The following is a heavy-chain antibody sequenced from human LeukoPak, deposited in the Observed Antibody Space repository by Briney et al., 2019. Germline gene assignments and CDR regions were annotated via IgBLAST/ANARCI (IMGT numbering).Heavy chain of an antibody. J-gene: IGHJ4*02. CDR1: GGSISSYY. CDR3: AGDWSAAAGTS. CDR2: IYTSGST. V-gene: IGHV4-4*07. D-gene: IGHD6-13*01. Sequence: PSETLSLTCTVSGGSISSYYWSWIRQPAGKGLEWIGRIYTSGSTNYNPSLKSRVTMTRDTSTNTVYMELSSLRSEDTAVYYCAGDWSAAAGTSWGQGTLVTVSS.